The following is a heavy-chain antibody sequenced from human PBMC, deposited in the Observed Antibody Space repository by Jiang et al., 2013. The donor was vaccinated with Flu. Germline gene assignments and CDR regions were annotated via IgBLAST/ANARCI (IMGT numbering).Heavy chain of an antibody. J-gene: IGHJ4*02. V-gene: IGHV2-5*02. CDR2: IYWDDDK. D-gene: IGHD3-22*01. CDR1: GFSLSTSGVG. CDR3: ARSHDNTNYYDSSGYPNNKYFDY. Sequence: KPTQTLTLTCTFSGFSLSTSGVGVGWIRQPPGKALEWLALIYWDDDKRYSPSLKSRLTITKDTSKNQVVLTMTNMDPVDTATYYCARSHDNTNYYDSSGYPNNKYFDYWGQGTLVTVSS.